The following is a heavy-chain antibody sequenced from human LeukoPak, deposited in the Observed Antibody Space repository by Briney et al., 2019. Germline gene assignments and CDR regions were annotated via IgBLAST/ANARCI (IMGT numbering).Heavy chain of an antibody. CDR3: ANDLLWQWLVRDDY. D-gene: IGHD6-19*01. J-gene: IGHJ4*02. CDR1: GFTFSSYA. V-gene: IGHV3-23*01. Sequence: GGSLRLSCAASGFTFSSYAMSWVRQAPGKGLEWVSAISGSGGSTYYADSVEGRFTISRDNSKNTLYLQMNSLRAEDTAVYYCANDLLWQWLVRDDYWGQGTLVTVSS. CDR2: ISGSGGST.